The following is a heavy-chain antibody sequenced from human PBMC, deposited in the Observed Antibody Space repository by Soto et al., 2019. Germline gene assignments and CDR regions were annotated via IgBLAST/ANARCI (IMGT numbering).Heavy chain of an antibody. Sequence: SETLSLTCTGSCGSISSYYWSWIRQPPGKGLEWIGYIYYSGSTNYNPSLKSRVTISVDTSKNQFSLKLSSVTAADTAVYYCAREGYSSGYYYYYGMDVWGQGTTVTAP. CDR1: CGSISSYY. D-gene: IGHD3-22*01. J-gene: IGHJ6*02. CDR3: AREGYSSGYYYYYGMDV. CDR2: IYYSGST. V-gene: IGHV4-59*01.